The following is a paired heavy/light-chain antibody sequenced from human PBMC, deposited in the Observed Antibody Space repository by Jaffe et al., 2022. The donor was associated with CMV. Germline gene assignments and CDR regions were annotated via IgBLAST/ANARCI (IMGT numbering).Light chain of an antibody. J-gene: IGLJ2*01. V-gene: IGLV2-14*03. Sequence: QSALTQPASVSGSPGQSITISCAGTTSDVGLYNYVSWYQQHPGKAPKLMIHDVTNRPSGVSNRFSGSKSGNTASLTISGLQAEDEATYYCSSYTRSSTLVFGGGTNLTVL. CDR1: TSDVGLYNY. CDR3: SSYTRSSTLV. CDR2: DVT.
Heavy chain of an antibody. Sequence: EVQLVESGGDLVQPGRSLRLFCTTSGFTFGDYAMTWVRQAPGKGLEWVAFIRGGTNAGTTEYAASVRGRFTISRDDSKSIAYLQMNSLRIEDTGIYYCTCGHSPSKSESWGQGTLVTVSS. CDR1: GFTFGDYA. CDR2: IRGGTNAGTT. D-gene: IGHD2-21*02. CDR3: TCGHSPSKSES. V-gene: IGHV3-49*04. J-gene: IGHJ5*02.